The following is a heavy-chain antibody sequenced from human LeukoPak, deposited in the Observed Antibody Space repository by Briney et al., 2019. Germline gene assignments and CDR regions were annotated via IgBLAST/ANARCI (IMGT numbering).Heavy chain of an antibody. CDR3: ARVDWNYSSDY. Sequence: ASVKVSCKASGYTFTSYGISWVRQAPGQGLEWMGWISAYNGNTNYAQKLQGRVTMTTDTSTSTAYMELSRLRSDDTAVYYCARVDWNYSSDYWGQGTLVTVSS. V-gene: IGHV1-18*01. CDR1: GYTFTSYG. CDR2: ISAYNGNT. D-gene: IGHD1-7*01. J-gene: IGHJ4*02.